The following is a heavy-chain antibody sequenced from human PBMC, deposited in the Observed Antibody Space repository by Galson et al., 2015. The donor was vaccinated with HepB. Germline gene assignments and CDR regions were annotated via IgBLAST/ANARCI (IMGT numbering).Heavy chain of an antibody. V-gene: IGHV7-4-1*02. CDR3: ARVKSSGWYPYNWFDP. CDR1: GYTFTSYA. J-gene: IGHJ5*02. D-gene: IGHD6-19*01. CDR2: INTNTGNP. Sequence: SVKVSCKASGYTFTSYAMNWVRQAPGQGLEWMGWINTNTGNPTYAQGFTGRFVFSLDTSVSTAYLQISSLKAEDTAVYYCARVKSSGWYPYNWFDPWGQGTLVTVSS.